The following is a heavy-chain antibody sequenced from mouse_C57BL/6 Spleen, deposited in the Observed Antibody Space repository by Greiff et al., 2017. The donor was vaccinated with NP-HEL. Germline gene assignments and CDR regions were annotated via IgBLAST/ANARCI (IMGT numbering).Heavy chain of an antibody. J-gene: IGHJ3*01. V-gene: IGHV7-3*01. CDR3: ARYPYDYDEGGFAY. D-gene: IGHD2-4*01. Sequence: EVQLVESGGGLVQPGGSLSLSCAASGFTFTDYYMSWVRQPPGKALEWLGFITNKANGYTTEYSVSVKGRFNISRDNSQSILYLQMNALRAEDSAADCCARYPYDYDEGGFAYWGQGTPVTVSA. CDR1: GFTFTDYY. CDR2: ITNKANGYTT.